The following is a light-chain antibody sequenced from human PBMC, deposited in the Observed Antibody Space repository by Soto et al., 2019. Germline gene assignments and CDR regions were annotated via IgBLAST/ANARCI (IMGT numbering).Light chain of an antibody. V-gene: IGKV3-11*01. Sequence: EIVLTQSPATLSLSPGERATLSCRASQSVSSYLVWYQQKPGQAPRLLIYDVSNRATGIPARFSGSGSGTDFTLAISSLESEDFAVYYCQQRSKWPLTFGQGTKVDIK. J-gene: IGKJ1*01. CDR3: QQRSKWPLT. CDR1: QSVSSY. CDR2: DVS.